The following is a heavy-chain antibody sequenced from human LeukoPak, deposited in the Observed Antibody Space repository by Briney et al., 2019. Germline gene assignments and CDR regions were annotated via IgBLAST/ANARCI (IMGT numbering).Heavy chain of an antibody. V-gene: IGHV1-69*13. CDR1: GGTFSSYA. Sequence: LVKVSCKASGGTFSSYAISWVRQAPGQGLEWMGGIIPIFGTANYAQKFQGRVTITADESTSTAYMELSSLRSEDTAVYYCARVGGYSYGSSFDYWGQGTLVTVSS. CDR3: ARVGGYSYGSSFDY. CDR2: IIPIFGTA. D-gene: IGHD5-18*01. J-gene: IGHJ4*02.